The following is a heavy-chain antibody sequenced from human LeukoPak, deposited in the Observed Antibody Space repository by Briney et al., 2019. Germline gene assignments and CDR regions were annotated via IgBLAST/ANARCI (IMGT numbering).Heavy chain of an antibody. V-gene: IGHV1-18*01. CDR1: GYTFTSYG. J-gene: IGHJ6*03. Sequence: GASVKVSCKASGYTFTSYGISWVRQAPGQGLGWMGWISAYNGNTNYAQKLQGRVTMTTDTSTSTAYMELRSLRSDDTAVYYCARGCNRYYDFWSGYLGDYYYYYMDVWGKGTTVTVSS. CDR2: ISAYNGNT. CDR3: ARGCNRYYDFWSGYLGDYYYYYMDV. D-gene: IGHD3-3*01.